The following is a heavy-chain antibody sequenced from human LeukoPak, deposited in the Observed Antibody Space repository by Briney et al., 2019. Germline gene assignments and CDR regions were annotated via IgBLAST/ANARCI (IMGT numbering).Heavy chain of an antibody. CDR2: IIPIFGTA. D-gene: IGHD6-13*01. CDR3: ARGRIAAAGLDYYYMDV. V-gene: IGHV1-69*05. CDR1: GGTFSSYA. Sequence: SVKVSCKASGGTFSSYAISWVRQAPGQGLEWMGGIIPIFGTANYAQKFQGRVTITTDESTSTAYMELSSLRSEDTAVYYCARGRIAAAGLDYYYMDVWGKGTTVTASS. J-gene: IGHJ6*03.